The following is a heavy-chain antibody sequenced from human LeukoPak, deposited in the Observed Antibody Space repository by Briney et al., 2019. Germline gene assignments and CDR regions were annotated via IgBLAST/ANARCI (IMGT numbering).Heavy chain of an antibody. CDR1: GGTFSSYA. J-gene: IGHJ6*02. Sequence: GASVKVSCTASGGTFSSYAISWVRQAPGQGLEWMGGIIPIFGTANYAQKFQGRVTITADESTSTAYMELSSLRSEDTAVYYCARCDSSGYLFTYYYYYGMDVWGQGTTVTVSS. V-gene: IGHV1-69*01. CDR2: IIPIFGTA. D-gene: IGHD3-22*01. CDR3: ARCDSSGYLFTYYYYYGMDV.